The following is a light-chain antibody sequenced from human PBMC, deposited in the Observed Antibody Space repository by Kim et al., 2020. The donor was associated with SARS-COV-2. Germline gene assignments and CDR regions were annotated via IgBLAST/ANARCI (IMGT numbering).Light chain of an antibody. CDR3: QQRSNGALT. V-gene: IGKV3-11*01. Sequence: EIVLTQSPATLSLSPGERATLSCRASQSVSGYLTWYQQKPGQATRLLIYDASPRATGIPARFSGSGSGTDFTLTISSLEPEDFALYYCQQRSNGALTFWQGTRLGIK. CDR1: QSVSGY. CDR2: DAS. J-gene: IGKJ5*01.